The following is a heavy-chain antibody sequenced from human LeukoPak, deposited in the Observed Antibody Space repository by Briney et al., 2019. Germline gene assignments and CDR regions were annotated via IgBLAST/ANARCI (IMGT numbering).Heavy chain of an antibody. CDR3: ASSRRIMIFGVVRGEPSDAFDI. D-gene: IGHD3-3*01. Sequence: SETLSLTCTVSGDSIRSGGYYWSWIRRHPAEGLEWIGYIYYSGSTYYNPSLKSRVTISLHTSKNQFSLKLSSVTAADTAVYYCASSRRIMIFGVVRGEPSDAFDIWGQGTMVTVSS. CDR2: IYYSGST. CDR1: GDSIRSGGYY. J-gene: IGHJ3*02. V-gene: IGHV4-31*03.